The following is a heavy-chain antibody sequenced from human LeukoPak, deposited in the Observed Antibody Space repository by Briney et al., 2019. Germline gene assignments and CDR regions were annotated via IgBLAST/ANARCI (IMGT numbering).Heavy chain of an antibody. CDR1: GVTFSSYA. CDR2: IIPIFGTA. CDR3: ARGQEWLVRRYYFDY. D-gene: IGHD6-19*01. Sequence: GSSVKVSCKASGVTFSSYAISWVRQAPVQGLDWMGGIIPIFGTANYAQKFQGRVTITADESTSTAYMELSSLRSEDTAVYYCARGQEWLVRRYYFDYWGQGTLVTVSS. J-gene: IGHJ4*02. V-gene: IGHV1-69*01.